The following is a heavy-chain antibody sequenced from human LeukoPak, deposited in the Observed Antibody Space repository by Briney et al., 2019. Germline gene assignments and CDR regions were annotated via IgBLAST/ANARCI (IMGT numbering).Heavy chain of an antibody. CDR3: ARGPFGGIWFGELYFDY. CDR2: ISSSDSST. Sequence: GGSLRLSCAASGFTFSDYYMSWIRQAPGKGLKWVSYISSSDSSTKYADSVKGRFSISRDNGKNSLFLQMNSLRAEDTAVYYCARGPFGGIWFGELYFDYWGQGALVTVSS. V-gene: IGHV3-11*05. J-gene: IGHJ4*02. CDR1: GFTFSDYY. D-gene: IGHD3-10*01.